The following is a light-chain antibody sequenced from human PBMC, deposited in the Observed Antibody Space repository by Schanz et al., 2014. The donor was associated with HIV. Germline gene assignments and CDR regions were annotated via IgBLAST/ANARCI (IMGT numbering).Light chain of an antibody. CDR1: SSDVGGYNY. CDR3: SSYAGRNNLVV. CDR2: DVT. J-gene: IGLJ2*01. V-gene: IGLV2-8*01. Sequence: QSALTQPASLSGSPGQSITISCTGTSSDVGGYNYVSWYQQHPGKAPKLMIFDVTERPSGVPDRFSGSKSGNTASLTVSGLQAEDEADYYCSSYAGRNNLVVFGGGTKLTVL.